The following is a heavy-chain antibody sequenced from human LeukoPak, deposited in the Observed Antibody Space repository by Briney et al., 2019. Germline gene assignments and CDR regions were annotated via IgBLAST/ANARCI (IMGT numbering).Heavy chain of an antibody. Sequence: GGSLRLSCAAPGFIFSSYGMHWVRQAPGKGLEWVAVISYDGSNKYYADSVKGRFTISRDNSKNTLYLQMNSLRAEDTAVYYCARMPSVEMATITRHAFDYWGQGTLVTVSS. J-gene: IGHJ4*02. V-gene: IGHV3-30*19. CDR2: ISYDGSNK. CDR1: GFIFSSYG. CDR3: ARMPSVEMATITRHAFDY. D-gene: IGHD5-24*01.